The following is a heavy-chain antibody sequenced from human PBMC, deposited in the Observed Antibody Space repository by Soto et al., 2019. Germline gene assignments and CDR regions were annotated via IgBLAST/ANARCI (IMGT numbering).Heavy chain of an antibody. CDR2: ISGSGGST. V-gene: IGHV3-23*01. CDR1: GFTFSSYA. J-gene: IGHJ5*02. Sequence: GGSLRLSCAASGFTFSSYAMSWVRQAPGKGLEWVSAISGSGGSTYYADSVKGRFTISRDNSKNTLYLQMNSLRAEDTAVYYCAKVGGSGMTTVTTLRWFDPWGQGTLVTVSS. D-gene: IGHD4-4*01. CDR3: AKVGGSGMTTVTTLRWFDP.